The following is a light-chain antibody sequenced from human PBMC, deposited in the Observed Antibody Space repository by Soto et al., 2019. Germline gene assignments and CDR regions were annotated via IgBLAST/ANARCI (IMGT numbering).Light chain of an antibody. Sequence: DIVMTQSPLSLPVTPGEPASISCRSSQSLLHSNGYNYLDWYLQKPGQSPQLLIYLGSNRASGVPDRFSGSGSGTDFTLKISRVEPEPAGVYYCLQAIQPPLTFGGGTKVDSK. CDR2: LGS. CDR1: QSLLHSNGYNY. V-gene: IGKV2-28*01. J-gene: IGKJ4*01. CDR3: LQAIQPPLT.